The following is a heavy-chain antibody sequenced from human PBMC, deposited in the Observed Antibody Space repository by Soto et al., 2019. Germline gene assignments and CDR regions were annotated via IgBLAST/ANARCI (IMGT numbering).Heavy chain of an antibody. D-gene: IGHD7-27*01. Sequence: GGSLRLSCAASGFTFSGSAMHWVRQASGKGLEWVGRIRSKANSYATAYAASVKGRFTISRDDSKNTAYLQMNSLKTEDTAVYYCTRHNDNNWGSPLGAKNDAFDIWGQGTMVTVSS. V-gene: IGHV3-73*01. J-gene: IGHJ3*02. CDR3: TRHNDNNWGSPLGAKNDAFDI. CDR2: IRSKANSYAT. CDR1: GFTFSGSA.